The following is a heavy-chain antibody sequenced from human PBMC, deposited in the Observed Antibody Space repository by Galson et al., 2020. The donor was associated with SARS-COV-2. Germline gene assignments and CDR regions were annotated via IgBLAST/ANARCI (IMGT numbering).Heavy chain of an antibody. CDR3: ARGGRFLEWLLSKHYYYYMDV. CDR2: INHSGST. D-gene: IGHD3-3*01. J-gene: IGHJ6*03. Sequence: SETLSLTCAVYGGSFSGYYWSWIRQPPGKGLEWIGEINHSGSTNYNPSLKSRVTISVDKSKNQFSLKLSSVTAADTAVYYCARGGRFLEWLLSKHYYYYMDVWGKGTTVTVSS. CDR1: GGSFSGYY. V-gene: IGHV4-34*01.